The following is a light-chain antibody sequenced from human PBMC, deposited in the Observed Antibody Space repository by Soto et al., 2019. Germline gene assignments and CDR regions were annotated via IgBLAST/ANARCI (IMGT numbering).Light chain of an antibody. CDR2: DAS. CDR1: QSVSSN. Sequence: EIMLNQSPATLSVYPGESATLSCRASQSVSSNLAWHQQKPGKAPRILMYDASTWATGISARFSGSGSGTEFTLTISSLQSEDFAVYFCQHYNNWPWTFGQGTKVDIK. CDR3: QHYNNWPWT. J-gene: IGKJ1*01. V-gene: IGKV3-15*01.